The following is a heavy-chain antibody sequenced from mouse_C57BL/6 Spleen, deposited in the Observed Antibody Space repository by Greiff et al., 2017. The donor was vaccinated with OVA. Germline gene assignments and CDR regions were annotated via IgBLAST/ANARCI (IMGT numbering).Heavy chain of an antibody. J-gene: IGHJ4*01. Sequence: DVMLVESGGGLVKPGGSLKLSCAASGFTFSDYGMHWVRQAPEKGLEWVAYISSGSSTIYYADTVKGRFTISRDNAKNTLFLQMTSLRSEDTAMYYCARTTTVVATGAMDYWGQGTSVTVSS. D-gene: IGHD1-1*01. CDR2: ISSGSSTI. CDR3: ARTTTVVATGAMDY. CDR1: GFTFSDYG. V-gene: IGHV5-17*01.